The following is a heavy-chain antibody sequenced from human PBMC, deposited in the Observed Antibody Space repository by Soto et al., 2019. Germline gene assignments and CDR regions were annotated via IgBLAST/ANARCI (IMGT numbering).Heavy chain of an antibody. J-gene: IGHJ5*02. D-gene: IGHD2-21*01. V-gene: IGHV4-31*01. CDR1: GDSISRGGYY. CDR2: IYHSGST. CDR3: VRDGARAYGLGWFGP. Sequence: QAQLQESGPGLVKPSQTLSLSCTVSGDSISRGGYYWNWIRQHPRKGLEWIGYIYHSGSTNYNPPLKSQVTISGDTSKDQLILKLISVTAADTAVFYCVRDGARAYGLGWFGPWSQGILVT.